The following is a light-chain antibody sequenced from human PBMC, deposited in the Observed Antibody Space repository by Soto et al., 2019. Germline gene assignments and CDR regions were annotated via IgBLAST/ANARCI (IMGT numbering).Light chain of an antibody. J-gene: IGLJ1*01. Sequence: QSALTQPASVSGSPGQSITISCTGTSSDVGGYNYVSWYQQHPGKAPKLMIYDVRNRASGASNRFSGSKSGNTASLTISGLQAEDEADYYCTSYTSSSTLDVFGTGTKLTVL. V-gene: IGLV2-14*01. CDR3: TSYTSSSTLDV. CDR1: SSDVGGYNY. CDR2: DVR.